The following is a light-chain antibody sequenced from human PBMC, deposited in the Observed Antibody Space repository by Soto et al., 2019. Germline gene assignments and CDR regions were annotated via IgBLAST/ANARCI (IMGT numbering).Light chain of an antibody. CDR3: QQRNSYPIT. V-gene: IGKV1-5*01. J-gene: IGKJ5*01. Sequence: DIQMTQSPSTLSSSVGDRFAITCRASDNIAPWVAWYQQKPGKAPKLLIHTASTLQSGVPSRFRGSGSGTEFTLTISSLQPEDFETYYCQQRNSYPITFGQGTRLEIK. CDR1: DNIAPW. CDR2: TAS.